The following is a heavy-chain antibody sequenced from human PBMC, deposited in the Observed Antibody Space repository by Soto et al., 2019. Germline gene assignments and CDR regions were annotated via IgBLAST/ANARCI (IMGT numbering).Heavy chain of an antibody. CDR2: IKPDGSEK. Sequence: HPGGSLRLSCAASEFTFSHYWMSWVRQTPGKGLEWVAIIKPDGSEKYYVDSVKGRFTISRDNTKSSLYLQLNSLRVDDTAIYYCARDKGAAPGSIGDYGMDVWGQGTTVTVSS. J-gene: IGHJ6*02. CDR1: EFTFSHYW. V-gene: IGHV3-7*03. D-gene: IGHD6-25*01. CDR3: ARDKGAAPGSIGDYGMDV.